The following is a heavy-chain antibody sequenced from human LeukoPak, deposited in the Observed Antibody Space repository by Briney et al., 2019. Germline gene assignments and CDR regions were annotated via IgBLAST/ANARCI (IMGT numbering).Heavy chain of an antibody. CDR2: INHSGST. D-gene: IGHD3-22*01. V-gene: IGHV4-34*01. J-gene: IGHJ6*02. CDR1: GGSFSGYY. Sequence: PSETLSLTCAVYGGSFSGYYWSWIRQPPGKGLEWIGEINHSGSTNYNPSLKSRVTISVDTSKNQFSLKLSSVTAADTAVYYCARAPSRVYYDSSGYYYYYYGMDVWGQGTTVTVSS. CDR3: ARAPSRVYYDSSGYYYYYYGMDV.